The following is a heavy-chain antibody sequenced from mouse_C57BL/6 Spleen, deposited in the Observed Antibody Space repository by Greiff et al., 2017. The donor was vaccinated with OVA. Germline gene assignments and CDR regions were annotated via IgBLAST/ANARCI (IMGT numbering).Heavy chain of an antibody. CDR2: ISSGSSTI. Sequence: DVKLVESGGGLVKPGGSLKLSCAASGFTFSDYGMHWVRQAPEQGLEWVAYISSGSSTIYYADTVKGRFTISSANAKNTLFLQMTSLRSEDPAMYYCARNDCDYYFDYWGQGTTLTVSS. V-gene: IGHV5-17*01. CDR3: ARNDCDYYFDY. CDR1: GFTFSDYG. D-gene: IGHD2-3*01. J-gene: IGHJ2*01.